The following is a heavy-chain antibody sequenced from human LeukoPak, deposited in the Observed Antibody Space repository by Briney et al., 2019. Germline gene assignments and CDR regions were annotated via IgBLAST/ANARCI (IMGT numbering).Heavy chain of an antibody. CDR1: GFTFSSYW. J-gene: IGHJ6*03. CDR3: ARWGYEAAFHYYYYYYMDV. CDR2: IKQNGTEK. V-gene: IGHV3-7*01. D-gene: IGHD6-13*01. Sequence: PGGSLRLSCVASGFTFSSYWVSWVRQAPGNGLEWVAKIKQNGTEKSYVDSVKGRLTISRDNAKNSLYLQMNSLRAEDTAVYYCARWGYEAAFHYYYYYYMDVWGKGTTVTVSS.